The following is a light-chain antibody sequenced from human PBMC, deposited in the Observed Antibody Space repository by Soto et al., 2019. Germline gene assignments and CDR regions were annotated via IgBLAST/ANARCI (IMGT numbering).Light chain of an antibody. J-gene: IGLJ1*01. CDR2: RNN. V-gene: IGLV1-47*01. CDR1: SSNIGNDY. Sequence: QSVLTQPPSASGTPGQRVTISCSGSSSNIGNDYVHWYQHLPGTAPKLLIYRNNQRPSGVPDRFSGSKSGTSASLAISGLRSEDEANYYCAAWDDSLSGYVLGTGTKVTVL. CDR3: AAWDDSLSGYV.